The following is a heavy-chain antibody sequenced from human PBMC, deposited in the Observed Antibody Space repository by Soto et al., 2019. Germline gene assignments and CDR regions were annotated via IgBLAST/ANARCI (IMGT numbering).Heavy chain of an antibody. V-gene: IGHV4-59*08. CDR1: GGSISSYY. CDR3: ARQLPYYGSGMEFYNGGFDP. CDR2: IYYSGST. D-gene: IGHD3-10*01. J-gene: IGHJ5*02. Sequence: SETLSLTCTVSGGSISSYYWSWIRQPPGKGLEWIGYIYYSGSTNYNPSLKSRVTISVDTSKNQFSLKLSSVTAADTAVYYCARQLPYYGSGMEFYNGGFDPWGQGTLVTVSS.